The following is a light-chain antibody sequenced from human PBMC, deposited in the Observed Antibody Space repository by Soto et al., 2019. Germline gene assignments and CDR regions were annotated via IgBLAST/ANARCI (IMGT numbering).Light chain of an antibody. V-gene: IGKV1-5*03. CDR3: QQYNSYSSIT. CDR1: QSISSW. CDR2: KAS. Sequence: DIQMTRSPSTLSASVGDRVTITCRASQSISSWLAWYQQKPGKAPNLLIYKASTLESGVPSRFSGSGSGTEFTLTISSLQPDDFATYCCQQYNSYSSITFGQGTRLEIK. J-gene: IGKJ5*01.